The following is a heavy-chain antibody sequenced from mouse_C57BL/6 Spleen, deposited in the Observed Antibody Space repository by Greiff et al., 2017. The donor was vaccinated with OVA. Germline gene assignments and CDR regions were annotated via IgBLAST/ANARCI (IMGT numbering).Heavy chain of an antibody. Sequence: EVQGVESGGGLVKPGGSLKLSCAASGFTFSDYGMHWVRQAPEKGLEWVAYISSGSSTIYYADTVKGRFTISRDNAKNTLFLQMTSLRSEDTAMYYCARGYYYGSSYEDWYFDVWGTGTTVTVSS. CDR2: ISSGSSTI. V-gene: IGHV5-17*01. CDR1: GFTFSDYG. D-gene: IGHD1-1*01. J-gene: IGHJ1*03. CDR3: ARGYYYGSSYEDWYFDV.